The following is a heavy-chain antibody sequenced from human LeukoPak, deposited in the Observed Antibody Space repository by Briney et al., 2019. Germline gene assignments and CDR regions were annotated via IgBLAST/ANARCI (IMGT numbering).Heavy chain of an antibody. D-gene: IGHD5-18*01. V-gene: IGHV3-33*01. CDR2: IWYDGSNK. CDR3: ARVDTAMITSAFDI. CDR1: GFTFSSYG. Sequence: GRSLRLSCAASGFTFSSYGMHRVRQAPGKGLEWVAVIWYDGSNKFYADSVKGRFTISRDNSKNTLYLQMNSLRAEDTAVYYCARVDTAMITSAFDIWGQGTMVTVSS. J-gene: IGHJ3*02.